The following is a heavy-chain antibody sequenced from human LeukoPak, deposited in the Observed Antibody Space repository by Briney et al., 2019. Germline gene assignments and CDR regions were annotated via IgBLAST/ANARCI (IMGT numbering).Heavy chain of an antibody. Sequence: QPGGSLRLSCAASGFTFSSYAMSWVRQAPGKGLEWVSAISWNSASIGYADSVKGRFTISRDNAKNSLYLQMNSLRAEDTAVYYCATQGEHSYDSNRSGYFQHWGQGTLVTVSS. J-gene: IGHJ1*01. D-gene: IGHD3-22*01. CDR2: ISWNSASI. CDR1: GFTFSSYA. V-gene: IGHV3-23*01. CDR3: ATQGEHSYDSNRSGYFQH.